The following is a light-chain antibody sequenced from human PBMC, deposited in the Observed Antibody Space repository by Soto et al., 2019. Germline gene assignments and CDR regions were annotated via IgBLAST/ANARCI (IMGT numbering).Light chain of an antibody. CDR3: AAWDDSLSGSWV. CDR2: SNN. CDR1: SSNIGSNY. Sequence: QSVLPQPPSASGTPGQRVTISCSGSSSNIGSNYVYWYHQLPGTAPKLLIYSNNQRPSGVPDRFSGSKSGTSASLAISGLRSEDEADYYCAAWDDSLSGSWVFGGGTQLTVL. V-gene: IGLV1-47*02. J-gene: IGLJ3*02.